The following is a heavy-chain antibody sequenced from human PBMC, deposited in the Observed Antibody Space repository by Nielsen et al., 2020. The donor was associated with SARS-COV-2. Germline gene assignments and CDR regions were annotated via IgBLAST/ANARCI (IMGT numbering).Heavy chain of an antibody. CDR2: IYSDGST. D-gene: IGHD3-16*01. CDR3: ARGGGGIDV. J-gene: IGHJ6*02. V-gene: IGHV3-53*01. CDR1: GFTVSRYN. Sequence: GESLKISCAATGFTVSRYNMNWVRQAPGKGLEWVSIIYSDGSTYYAGSVKGRLTISRDNSKNTLYLQMNSLRAEDTAVYYCARGGGGIDVWGQGTTVTVSS.